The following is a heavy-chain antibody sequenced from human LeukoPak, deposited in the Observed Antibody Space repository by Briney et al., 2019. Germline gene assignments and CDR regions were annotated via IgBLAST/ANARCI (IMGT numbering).Heavy chain of an antibody. J-gene: IGHJ4*02. CDR3: AKDGSMVLFSHLLDY. CDR2: IRYDGSNK. D-gene: IGHD3-10*01. Sequence: PGRSLRLSCAASGFTFSSYGMHWVRQAPGKGLEWVAFIRYDGSNKYYADSVKGRFTISRDNSKNTLYLQMNSLRAEDTAVYYCAKDGSMVLFSHLLDYWGQGTLVTVSS. CDR1: GFTFSSYG. V-gene: IGHV3-30*02.